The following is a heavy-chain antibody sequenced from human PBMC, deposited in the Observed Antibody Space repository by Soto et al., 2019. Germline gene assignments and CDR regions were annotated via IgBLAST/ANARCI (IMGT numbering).Heavy chain of an antibody. V-gene: IGHV1-8*01. Sequence: GASVNVSCKASGYTFTSYDINWVRQATGQGLEWMGWMNPNSANTGYAQKFQGRVTMTRNTSISTAYMELNSLRSEDTAVYYCARMGDYGVGHYYYGMDVWGQGTTVTVSS. CDR3: ARMGDYGVGHYYYGMDV. CDR2: MNPNSANT. D-gene: IGHD4-17*01. CDR1: GYTFTSYD. J-gene: IGHJ6*02.